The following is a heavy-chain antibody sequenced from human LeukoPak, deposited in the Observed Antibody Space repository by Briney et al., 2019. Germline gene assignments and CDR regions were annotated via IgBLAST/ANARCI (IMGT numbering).Heavy chain of an antibody. J-gene: IGHJ4*02. V-gene: IGHV3-7*01. CDR3: ARGSPSKITIFGVVIPFDY. Sequence: GGSLRLSCAAPHFTFTTYWMSWVRQAPGKGLEWVANIKPDGSEKYYVDSVKGRFTISRDNAKNSLYLQMNSLRAEDTAMYYCARGSPSKITIFGVVIPFDYWGQGTLVTVSS. CDR1: HFTFTTYW. CDR2: IKPDGSEK. D-gene: IGHD3-3*01.